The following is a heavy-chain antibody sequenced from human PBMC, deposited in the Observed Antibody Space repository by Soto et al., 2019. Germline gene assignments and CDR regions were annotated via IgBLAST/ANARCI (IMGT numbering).Heavy chain of an antibody. D-gene: IGHD1-7*01. Sequence: QVQLVESGGGVVQPGRSLRLSCAASGFTFSSYGMHWVRQAPGKGLEWVAVIWYDGSNKYYADSVKGRFTISRDNSKNTLYMQMNSLRAEDTAVYYCASSGGEKLELQYYYYYMDVWGKGTTVTVSS. CDR1: GFTFSSYG. J-gene: IGHJ6*03. V-gene: IGHV3-33*01. CDR3: ASSGGEKLELQYYYYYMDV. CDR2: IWYDGSNK.